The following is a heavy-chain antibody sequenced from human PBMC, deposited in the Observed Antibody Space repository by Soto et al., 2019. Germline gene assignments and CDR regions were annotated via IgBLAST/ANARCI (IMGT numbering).Heavy chain of an antibody. Sequence: ATVKVSCKASAYTFTRYGISWVRQAPRQGLEWVGWISAHNTDTRYAQNLQGRITMTTDTFTNTAYMELTSLTSDDTAVYYCARDWSRYYDSSGLMWFYWGQGTLVTVSS. CDR1: AYTFTRYG. CDR2: ISAHNTDT. D-gene: IGHD3-22*01. V-gene: IGHV1-18*01. CDR3: ARDWSRYYDSSGLMWFY. J-gene: IGHJ4*02.